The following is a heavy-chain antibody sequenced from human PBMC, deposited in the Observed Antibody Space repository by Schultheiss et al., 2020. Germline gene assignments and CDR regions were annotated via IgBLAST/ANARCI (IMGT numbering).Heavy chain of an antibody. CDR2: ISSSSSTI. D-gene: IGHD6-19*01. Sequence: GGSLRLSCAASGFTFSSYGMHWVRQAPGKGLEWVSYISSSSSTIYYADSVKGRFTISRDNSKNTLYLQMNSLRAEDTAVYYCARGTVTGYSSGWRAFDIWGQGTMVTVSS. V-gene: IGHV3-48*01. J-gene: IGHJ3*02. CDR1: GFTFSSYG. CDR3: ARGTVTGYSSGWRAFDI.